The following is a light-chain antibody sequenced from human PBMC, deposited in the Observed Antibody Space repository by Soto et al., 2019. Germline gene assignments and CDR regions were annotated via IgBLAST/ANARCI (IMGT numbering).Light chain of an antibody. Sequence: QSVLTQPASVSGSPGQSITISCTGSSSDIGDYNYVSWCQQHPGKAPKLIIYDVSNRPSGVSNRFSGSKSGNTASLTISGLQADDEADYYCSSYTSSNALYVFGTGTKVTVL. V-gene: IGLV2-14*03. CDR1: SSDIGDYNY. J-gene: IGLJ1*01. CDR3: SSYTSSNALYV. CDR2: DVS.